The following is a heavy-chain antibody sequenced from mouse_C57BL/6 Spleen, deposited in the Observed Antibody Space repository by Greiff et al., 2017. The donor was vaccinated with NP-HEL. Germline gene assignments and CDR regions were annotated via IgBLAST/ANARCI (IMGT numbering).Heavy chain of an antibody. D-gene: IGHD1-1*01. Sequence: EVKLVESGGGLVKPGGSLKLSCAASGFTFSDYGMHWVRQAPEKGLEWVAYISSGSSTIYYADTVKGRFTISSDNAKNTLFLQMTSLRSEDTAMYYCAITTVNYAMDYWGQGTSVTVSS. CDR2: ISSGSSTI. CDR1: GFTFSDYG. CDR3: AITTVNYAMDY. V-gene: IGHV5-17*01. J-gene: IGHJ4*01.